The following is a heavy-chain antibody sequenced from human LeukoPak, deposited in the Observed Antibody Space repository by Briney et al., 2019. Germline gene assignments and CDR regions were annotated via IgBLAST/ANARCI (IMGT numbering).Heavy chain of an antibody. J-gene: IGHJ4*02. V-gene: IGHV3-30-3*01. CDR3: TVWGIVVVVAAKVPGN. CDR2: ISYDGSNK. D-gene: IGHD2-15*01. Sequence: AGGSLRLSCAASGFTFSSYAMQWVRQAPGKGLEWVAVISYDGSNKYYADSVKGRFTISRDNYKNTLYLQMNSLRAEDTAVYYCTVWGIVVVVAAKVPGNWGQGTLVTVSS. CDR1: GFTFSSYA.